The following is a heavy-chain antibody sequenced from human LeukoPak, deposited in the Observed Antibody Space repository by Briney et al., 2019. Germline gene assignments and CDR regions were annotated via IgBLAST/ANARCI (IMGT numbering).Heavy chain of an antibody. V-gene: IGHV1-69*13. Sequence: SVKVSCKASGYTFTGYYMHWVRQAPGQGLEWMGGIIPIFGTANYAQKFQGRVTITADESTSTAYMELSSLRSEDTAVYYCASNSMTTVTTSEYFQHWGQGTLVTVSS. D-gene: IGHD4-17*01. CDR3: ASNSMTTVTTSEYFQH. CDR1: GYTFTGYY. CDR2: IIPIFGTA. J-gene: IGHJ1*01.